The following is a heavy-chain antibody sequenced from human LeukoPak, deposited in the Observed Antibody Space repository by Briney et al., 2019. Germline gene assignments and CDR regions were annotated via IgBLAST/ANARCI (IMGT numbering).Heavy chain of an antibody. Sequence: GGSLRLSCAASGFTFSSYAMNWVRQAPGKGLEWVSVIYSGDSTYYADSVKGRFTISRDNSKSTVYLQMNSLRAEDTAVYYCAREYNSGSLDHWGQGTLLTVSS. CDR1: GFTFSSYA. D-gene: IGHD3-10*01. J-gene: IGHJ4*02. CDR2: IYSGDST. V-gene: IGHV3-53*01. CDR3: AREYNSGSLDH.